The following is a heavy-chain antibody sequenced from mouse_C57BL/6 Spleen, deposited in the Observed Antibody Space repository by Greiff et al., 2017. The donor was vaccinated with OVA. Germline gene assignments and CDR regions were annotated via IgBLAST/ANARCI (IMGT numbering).Heavy chain of an antibody. J-gene: IGHJ3*01. CDR3: VRGGWSKVSFAY. D-gene: IGHD1-1*02. CDR2: IRSKSNNYAT. V-gene: IGHV10-1*01. Sequence: EVQLVESGGGLVQPKGSLKLSCAASGFSFNTYAMNWVRQAPGKGLEWVARIRSKSNNYATYYADSVKDRFTISRDDSESMLYLQMNNLKTEDTAMYYCVRGGWSKVSFAYWGQGTLVTVSA. CDR1: GFSFNTYA.